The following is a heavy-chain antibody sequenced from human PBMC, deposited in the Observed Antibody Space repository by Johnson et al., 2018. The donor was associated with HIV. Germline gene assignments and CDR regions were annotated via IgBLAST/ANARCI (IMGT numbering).Heavy chain of an antibody. CDR1: GFTFSSFG. J-gene: IGHJ3*02. V-gene: IGHV3-30*18. Sequence: VQLVESGGGVVQPGRSLRLSCATSGFTFSSFGMHWVRQAPGKGLEWVAVISYDGSNKYYADSVKGRFIISRDNSKNTLYLQINRLRSEDTGVFYCAKGDLDCTYEFCYVDSFDMWGQGTMVTVSS. CDR2: ISYDGSNK. CDR3: AKGDLDCTYEFCYVDSFDM. D-gene: IGHD3/OR15-3a*01.